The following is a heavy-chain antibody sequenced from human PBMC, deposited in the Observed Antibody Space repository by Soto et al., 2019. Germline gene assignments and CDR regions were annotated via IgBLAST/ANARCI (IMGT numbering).Heavy chain of an antibody. CDR3: AREWSSSSRAVWRN. D-gene: IGHD3-3*01. V-gene: IGHV3-23*01. CDR2: ISGSGNKT. J-gene: IGHJ4*02. Sequence: EVQLFESGGDLAQPGGSLRVSCAASGVTFSVYAMTWVRQAPGTGLEWVSGISGSGNKTSYADSVKGRFIISRDTSKNTLYLQMNSLKVEDTALYYCAREWSSSSRAVWRNWGQGTLVTVSS. CDR1: GVTFSVYA.